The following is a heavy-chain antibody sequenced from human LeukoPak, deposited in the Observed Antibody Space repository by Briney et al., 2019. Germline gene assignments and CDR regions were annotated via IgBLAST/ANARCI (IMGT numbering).Heavy chain of an antibody. CDR3: ARDGLVPAAKNWFDP. V-gene: IGHV1-18*01. CDR1: GYTFTSYG. J-gene: IGHJ5*02. CDR2: ISAYNGNT. D-gene: IGHD2-2*01. Sequence: VASVKVSCKASGYTFTSYGISWVRQAPGQGLEWMGWISAYNGNTNYAQKLQGRVTMTTDTSTSTPYMELRSLRSDDTAVYYCARDGLVPAAKNWFDPWGQGTLVTVSS.